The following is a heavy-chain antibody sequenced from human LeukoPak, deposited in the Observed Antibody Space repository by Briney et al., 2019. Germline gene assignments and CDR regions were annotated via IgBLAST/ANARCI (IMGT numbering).Heavy chain of an antibody. J-gene: IGHJ6*02. V-gene: IGHV4-59*08. Sequence: SETLSLTCTVSGGSISSYYWSWIRQPPGKGLEWIGYIYYSGSTNYNPSLKSRVTISVDTSKNQFSLKLSSVTAADTAVYYCARGVRFWVATDYYYYYGMDVWGQGTTVTVSS. CDR2: IYYSGST. CDR1: GGSISSYY. CDR3: ARGVRFWVATDYYYYYGMDV. D-gene: IGHD5-12*01.